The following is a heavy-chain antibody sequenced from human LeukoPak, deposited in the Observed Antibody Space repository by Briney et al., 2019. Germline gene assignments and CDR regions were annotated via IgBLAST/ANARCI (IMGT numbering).Heavy chain of an antibody. CDR3: ARGGGSYGTDY. CDR2: ISYDGSNK. J-gene: IGHJ4*02. V-gene: IGHV3-30-3*01. D-gene: IGHD5-18*01. CDR1: GFTFSSYA. Sequence: GRSLRLSCAASGFTFSSYAMHWVRQAPGKGLEWVAVISYDGSNKYYADSVKGRFTISRDNSKNTLYLQMNSLRAEDTAVYYCARGGGSYGTDYWGQGTLVTVSS.